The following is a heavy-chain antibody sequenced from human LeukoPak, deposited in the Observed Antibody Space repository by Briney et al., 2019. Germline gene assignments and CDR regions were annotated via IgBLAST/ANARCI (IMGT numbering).Heavy chain of an antibody. V-gene: IGHV3-30-3*01. J-gene: IGHJ4*02. CDR2: ISYDGSNK. Sequence: GGSLGLSCAASGFTFSSYAMHWVRQAPGKGLEWVAVISYDGSNKYYADSVKGRFTISRDNSKNTLYLQMNSLRAEDTAVYYCAYSSSSGEFDYWGQGTLVTVSS. D-gene: IGHD6-13*01. CDR1: GFTFSSYA. CDR3: AYSSSSGEFDY.